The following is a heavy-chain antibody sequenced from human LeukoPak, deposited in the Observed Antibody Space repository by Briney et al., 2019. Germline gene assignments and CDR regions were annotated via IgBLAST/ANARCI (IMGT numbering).Heavy chain of an antibody. CDR1: GFTFSIYA. V-gene: IGHV3-23*01. Sequence: GGSLRLSCAASGFTFSIYAMSWVRHAPGEGLEWVSAISGSGGSTYYADSVKGRFTISRDNSKNTLYLQMNSLRAEDTAVYYCAKNYYGSGSYYTAFKDWGQGTLVTVSS. CDR2: ISGSGGST. CDR3: AKNYYGSGSYYTAFKD. J-gene: IGHJ4*02. D-gene: IGHD3-10*01.